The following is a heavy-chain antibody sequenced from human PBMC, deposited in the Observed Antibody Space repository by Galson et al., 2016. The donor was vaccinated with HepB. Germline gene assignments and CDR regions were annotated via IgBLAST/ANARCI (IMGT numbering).Heavy chain of an antibody. Sequence: SLRLSCAASGFTFSSYGMHWVRQAPGKGLEWVAFISYDGSNKKYADSGKGRFTISRDNSKKTLYLQMNSLRAEDTAVYYCAKDGRIYCSSASCHDHFHYWGQGTLVTVSS. CDR1: GFTFSSYG. V-gene: IGHV3-30*18. CDR3: AKDGRIYCSSASCHDHFHY. J-gene: IGHJ4*02. CDR2: ISYDGSNK. D-gene: IGHD2-2*01.